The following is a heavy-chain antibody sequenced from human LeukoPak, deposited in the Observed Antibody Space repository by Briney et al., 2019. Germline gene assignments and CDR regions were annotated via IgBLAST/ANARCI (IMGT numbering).Heavy chain of an antibody. CDR1: GFTLGDYA. D-gene: IGHD1-26*01. CDR2: IRSKAYDGTT. V-gene: IGHV3-49*03. J-gene: IGHJ4*02. CDR3: TTHGSYSHY. Sequence: PGGSLRLFCTASGFTLGDYAMSWFRQAPGKGVEGVGFIRSKAYDGTTEYAASDKGRFTISRDDSKSIAYLQMNSLNTEDTAVYYCTTHGSYSHYWGQGTLVTVSS.